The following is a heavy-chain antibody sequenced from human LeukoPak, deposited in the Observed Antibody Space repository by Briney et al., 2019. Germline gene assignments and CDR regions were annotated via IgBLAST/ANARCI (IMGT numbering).Heavy chain of an antibody. J-gene: IGHJ6*03. CDR3: ASTSYSGDYYSYYLDV. CDR2: MNPNSGNT. Sequence: ASVKVSCKASGYTFTSYDINGLRQATGQGLEWMGWMNPNSGNTGYAQKFQGRVTITRNTSISTAYMELSSLRSEESAGYYCASTSYSGDYYSYYLDVWGKGTTVTVSS. D-gene: IGHD2-21*01. CDR1: GYTFTSYD. V-gene: IGHV1-8*03.